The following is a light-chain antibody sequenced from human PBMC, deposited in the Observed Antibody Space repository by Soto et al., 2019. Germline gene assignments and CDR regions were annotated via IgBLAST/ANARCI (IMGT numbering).Light chain of an antibody. CDR2: GAS. J-gene: IGKJ2*01. CDR3: QKYYNWPPFT. CDR1: QSVNNN. Sequence: EIVMTQSPATLSVSPGERATLSCRASQSVNNNLAWYQQKPGQATRLLIYGASTRATGFPARFSGSGSGTDFTLTISSLQSEDFAVYYCQKYYNWPPFTFGQGTKLEIK. V-gene: IGKV3-15*01.